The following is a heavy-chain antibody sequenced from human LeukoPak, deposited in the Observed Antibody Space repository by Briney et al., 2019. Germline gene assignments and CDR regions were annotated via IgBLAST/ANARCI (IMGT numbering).Heavy chain of an antibody. CDR3: AREKAAAGAYYFDY. D-gene: IGHD6-13*01. CDR2: TYYRSKWYN. V-gene: IGHV6-1*01. J-gene: IGHJ4*02. Sequence: HSQTLSLTCAISGDSVCSNSAAWNWIRQSPSRGLEWLGRTYYRSKWYNDYAVSVKSRITINPDTSKNQFSLQLNSVTPEDTAVYYCAREKAAAGAYYFDYWGQGTLVTVSS. CDR1: GDSVCSNSAA.